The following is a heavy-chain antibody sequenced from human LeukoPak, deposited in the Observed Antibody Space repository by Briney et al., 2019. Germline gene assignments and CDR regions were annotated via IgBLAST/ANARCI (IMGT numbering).Heavy chain of an antibody. J-gene: IGHJ3*02. CDR3: AKYRAVADSDAFDI. CDR2: ISYDGSNK. D-gene: IGHD6-19*01. Sequence: GGSLRLSCAASGFTFSSYAMHWVRQAPGKGLEWVAVISYDGSNKYYADSVKGRFTISRDNSKNTLYLQMNSLRAEDTAVYYCAKYRAVADSDAFDIWGQGTMVTVSS. V-gene: IGHV3-30*04. CDR1: GFTFSSYA.